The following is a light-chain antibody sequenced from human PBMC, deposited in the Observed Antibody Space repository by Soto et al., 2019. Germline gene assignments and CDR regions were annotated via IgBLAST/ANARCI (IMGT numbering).Light chain of an antibody. CDR1: SSYVGSYNL. CDR2: EGS. CDR3: RSYAGSSTYV. Sequence: QSALTQPASVSGSPGQSITISGTGTSSYVGSYNLVSWYPQHPGKAPKLMIYEGSKRPSRVSNRFSGSKSGNTASLTISGLQSEDQADYYCRSYAGSSTYVFGTGTKLTVL. V-gene: IGLV2-23*01. J-gene: IGLJ1*01.